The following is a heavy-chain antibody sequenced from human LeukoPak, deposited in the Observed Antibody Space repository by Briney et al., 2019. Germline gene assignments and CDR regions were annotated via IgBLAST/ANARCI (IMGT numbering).Heavy chain of an antibody. Sequence: GGSLRLSCAASGFTFSSYVMHWVRQAPGKGLEWVSGISGSGDSTYSADSVKGRFTISRDNSKNTLYLQMNSLRAEDTAVYYCARDHHRRLYDSQARDTFDIWGQGTMVTVSS. CDR3: ARDHHRRLYDSQARDTFDI. CDR2: ISGSGDST. D-gene: IGHD3-22*01. V-gene: IGHV3-23*01. CDR1: GFTFSSYV. J-gene: IGHJ3*02.